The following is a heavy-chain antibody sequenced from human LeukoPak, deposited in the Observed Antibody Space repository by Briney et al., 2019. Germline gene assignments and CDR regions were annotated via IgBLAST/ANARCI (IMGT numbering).Heavy chain of an antibody. D-gene: IGHD5-12*01. J-gene: IGHJ4*02. Sequence: SETLSLTCTVSGGSISGYFWTWIRQPAGKGLDWIGRMYSTGSNNYNPSLKSRVTMSLDTSKNHFSLNLTSVTAADTAVYYCAREPTSGREPTSGRPLDYWGQGTLVTVSS. CDR1: GGSISGYF. CDR2: MYSTGSN. V-gene: IGHV4-4*07. CDR3: AREPTSGREPTSGRPLDY.